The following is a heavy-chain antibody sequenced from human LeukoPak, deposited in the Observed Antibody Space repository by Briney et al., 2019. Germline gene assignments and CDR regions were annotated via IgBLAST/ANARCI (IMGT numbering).Heavy chain of an antibody. J-gene: IGHJ3*02. CDR2: INPSGGST. V-gene: IGHV1-46*01. D-gene: IGHD1-26*01. Sequence: ASVKVSCKASGYTFTSYYMHWVRQAPGQGLEWMGIINPSGGSTSYAQKSQGRVTMTRDTSTSTVYMELSSLRSEDTAVYYCARGLIEWELTGAFDIWGQGTMVTVSS. CDR3: ARGLIEWELTGAFDI. CDR1: GYTFTSYY.